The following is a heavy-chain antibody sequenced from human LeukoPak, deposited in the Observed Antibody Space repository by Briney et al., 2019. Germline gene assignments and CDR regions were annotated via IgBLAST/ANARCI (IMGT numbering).Heavy chain of an antibody. D-gene: IGHD5-12*01. CDR1: GYTFTGYY. CDR2: INPNSGGT. J-gene: IGHJ4*02. CDR3: ARGYSGYEDYFDY. Sequence: ASVKASCKASGYTFTGYYMHWVRQAPGQGLEWMGWINPNSGGTNYAQKFQGRVTMTRDTSISTAYMELSRLRSDDTAVYYCARGYSGYEDYFDYWGQGTLVTVSS. V-gene: IGHV1-2*02.